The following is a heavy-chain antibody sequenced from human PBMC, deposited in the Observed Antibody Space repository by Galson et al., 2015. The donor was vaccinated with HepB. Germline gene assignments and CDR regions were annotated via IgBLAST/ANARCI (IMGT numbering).Heavy chain of an antibody. J-gene: IGHJ6*02. Sequence: SLRLSCAASGFTFSSYSMNWVRQAPGKGLEWVSYISSSSSTIYYADSVKGRFTISRDNAKNSLYLQMNSLRAEDTAVYYCARDYLWFGELLYPSNYYYYGMDVWGQGTTVTVSS. CDR1: GFTFSSYS. V-gene: IGHV3-48*01. CDR3: ARDYLWFGELLYPSNYYYYGMDV. CDR2: ISSSSSTI. D-gene: IGHD3-10*01.